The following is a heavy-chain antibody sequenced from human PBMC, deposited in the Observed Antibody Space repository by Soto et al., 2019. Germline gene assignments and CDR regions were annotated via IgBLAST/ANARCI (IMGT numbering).Heavy chain of an antibody. D-gene: IGHD4-4*01. V-gene: IGHV3-7*01. CDR1: GFTFSDSW. CDR2: IKPDEREN. J-gene: IGHJ5*02. CDR3: VRGVSNDAS. Sequence: EVPLVESGGGLVQPGGSLRLSCTASGFTFSDSWMTWVRQAPGKGLEWVDRIKPDERENKYADSVKGRCSISRDNAKNSMHWLMDSLSGEDTAVYYWVRGVSNDASWGQGTLVTVAS.